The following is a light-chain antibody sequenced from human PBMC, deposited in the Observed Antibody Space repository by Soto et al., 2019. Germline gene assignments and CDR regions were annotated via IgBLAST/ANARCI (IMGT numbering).Light chain of an antibody. Sequence: EIVLTQSPGTLSLSPGERATLSCRASQSASSTYLGWYQQKPGQAPRPLIYSTSTRATGIPDRFSGSGSGTDFTLTISRLEPEDFAVYYCQQYGTSPRTFGQGTKLEIK. CDR2: STS. CDR1: QSASSTY. CDR3: QQYGTSPRT. J-gene: IGKJ2*01. V-gene: IGKV3-20*01.